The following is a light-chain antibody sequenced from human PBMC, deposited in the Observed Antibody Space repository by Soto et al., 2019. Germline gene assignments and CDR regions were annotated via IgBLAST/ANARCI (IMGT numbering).Light chain of an antibody. CDR3: QPYHSWPHT. CDR2: GAS. Sequence: ETVLTQSPATLSVSPGERATFSCKASQSVTTNLAWYQQKPGQVPRLLIYGASTRASGIPARFSGSGSGTEFTLSISSLQSEDFAIYHCQPYHSWPHTFGQGTTLEIK. CDR1: QSVTTN. J-gene: IGKJ2*01. V-gene: IGKV3-15*01.